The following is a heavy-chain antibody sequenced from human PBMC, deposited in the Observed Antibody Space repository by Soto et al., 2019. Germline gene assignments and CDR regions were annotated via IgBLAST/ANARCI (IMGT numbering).Heavy chain of an antibody. CDR2: IYYSGNT. V-gene: IGHV4-59*12. D-gene: IGHD1-7*01. CDR3: GRESGETWDYEAY. Sequence: SETLSLTCTVSGGSIRSYYWSWIRQPPGKGLEWIGYIYYSGNTQYNPSLKSRVTVSVDTSRNQFFLNLHSVTAADSAVYFCGRESGETWDYEAYWGQGTPVTVSS. J-gene: IGHJ4*02. CDR1: GGSIRSYY.